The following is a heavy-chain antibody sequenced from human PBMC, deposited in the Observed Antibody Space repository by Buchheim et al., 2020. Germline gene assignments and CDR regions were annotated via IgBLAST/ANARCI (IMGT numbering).Heavy chain of an antibody. D-gene: IGHD1-26*01. V-gene: IGHV3-21*01. CDR3: ARDGVGATYYFDY. Sequence: EVQLVESGGGLVKPGGSLRLSCAASGFTFSSYIMNWVRHAPGKGLEWVSSISSSSSYIYYADSVHGRFSISIDNAKKSLYLQMNSLRAEDTAVYYCARDGVGATYYFDYWGQGTL. CDR1: GFTFSSYI. CDR2: ISSSSSYI. J-gene: IGHJ4*02.